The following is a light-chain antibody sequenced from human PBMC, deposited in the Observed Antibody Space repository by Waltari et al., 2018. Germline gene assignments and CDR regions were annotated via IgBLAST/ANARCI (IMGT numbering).Light chain of an antibody. CDR1: SSVVGGYNY. Sequence: QSALPQPRPGSGSPGQSVTISCTGTSSVVGGYNYVPWYQQHPGKAPNLMIYDVSKRPSGVPDRFSGSKSCNTASLTISGLQAEDEADYYCCSYAGSYTFVFGTGTKVTVL. CDR2: DVS. CDR3: CSYAGSYTFV. V-gene: IGLV2-11*01. J-gene: IGLJ1*01.